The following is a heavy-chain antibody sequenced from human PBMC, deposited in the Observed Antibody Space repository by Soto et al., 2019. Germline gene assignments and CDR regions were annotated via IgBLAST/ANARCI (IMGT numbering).Heavy chain of an antibody. J-gene: IGHJ3*02. V-gene: IGHV3-23*01. CDR3: APHVHCSGGRWHYDAFDI. CDR1: GFIFGNYM. Sequence: EVQLLESGGGLVQPGESLRLSCAVSGFIFGNYMMTWVRQAPGKGLEWVSTIRDGGESTYYADSVKGRFTISRDNSKNTXXLQRDSLGVKITAVYYCAPHVHCSGGRWHYDAFDIRGQGTMVTVSS. D-gene: IGHD2-15*01. CDR2: IRDGGEST.